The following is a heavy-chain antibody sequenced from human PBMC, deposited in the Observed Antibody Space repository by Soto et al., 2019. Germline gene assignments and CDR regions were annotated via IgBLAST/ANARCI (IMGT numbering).Heavy chain of an antibody. D-gene: IGHD6-6*01. V-gene: IGHV1-8*01. Sequence: GASVKVSCKASGYTFTSYDINWVRQATGQGLEWMGWMNTNSGNTGYAQKFQGRVTMTRNTSISTAYMQLSSLKIEDTAVYYCAREVVETSSLWLDPWGQGPMVTVSS. CDR2: MNTNSGNT. CDR1: GYTFTSYD. J-gene: IGHJ5*02. CDR3: AREVVETSSLWLDP.